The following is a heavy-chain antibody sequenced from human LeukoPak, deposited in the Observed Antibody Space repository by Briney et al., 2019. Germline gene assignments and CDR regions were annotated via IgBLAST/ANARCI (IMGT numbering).Heavy chain of an antibody. D-gene: IGHD4-11*01. CDR2: IYSGGST. CDR1: GCTVSSNY. J-gene: IGHJ4*02. V-gene: IGHV3-66*01. CDR3: ARALNTDSDY. Sequence: GGSLRLSCAASGCTVSSNYMSWVRQAPGKGLEWVSVIYSGGSTYYADSVKGRFTISRDNSKNTLYLQMNSLRAEDTAVYYCARALNTDSDYWGQGTLVTVSS.